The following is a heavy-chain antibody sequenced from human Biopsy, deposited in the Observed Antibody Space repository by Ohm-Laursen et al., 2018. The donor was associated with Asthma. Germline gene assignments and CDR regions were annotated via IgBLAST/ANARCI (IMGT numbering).Heavy chain of an antibody. CDR3: VKDTEETPNGYYTFEV. J-gene: IGHJ3*01. V-gene: IGHV3-53*01. CDR1: GFTVSSNG. CDR2: IYSGGGT. Sequence: GSLRLSCTASGFTVSSNGMSWVRQPPGKGLEWVSVIYSGGGTFYADSVKGRVTISRDISKNTLSLQMNSLRAEDTAVYYCVKDTEETPNGYYTFEVWGQGTMVTVSS. D-gene: IGHD2-8*01.